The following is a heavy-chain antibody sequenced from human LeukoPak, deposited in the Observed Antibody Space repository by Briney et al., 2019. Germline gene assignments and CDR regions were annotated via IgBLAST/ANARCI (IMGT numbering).Heavy chain of an antibody. CDR3: AKDQGVVGSYDY. V-gene: IGHV3-30*02. Sequence: PGRTLRLSCAASGFTFSTFGMNWVRQAPDKGLEWVAFIQYDDSIEYYADSVKGRFTISRDNSKNRLYLQMNSLRGDDTAVYYCAKDQGVVGSYDYWGHGTLVTVSS. D-gene: IGHD3-10*01. CDR2: IQYDDSIE. J-gene: IGHJ4*01. CDR1: GFTFSTFG.